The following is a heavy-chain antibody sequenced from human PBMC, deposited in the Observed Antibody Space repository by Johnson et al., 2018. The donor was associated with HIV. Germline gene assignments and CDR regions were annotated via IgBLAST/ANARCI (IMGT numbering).Heavy chain of an antibody. CDR3: ARAKVNWAQGDAFDV. V-gene: IGHV3-9*01. CDR2: ISWNSGSI. J-gene: IGHJ3*01. CDR1: GFTFSRFG. Sequence: VQLVESGGGVVQPGGSLRLSCVASGFTFSRFGMHWVRQAPGKGLEWVSGISWNSGSIGYADSVKGRFTISRDNAKNSLYLQMNSLRAEDTALYYCARAKVNWAQGDAFDVWGQGTMVTVAS. D-gene: IGHD7-27*01.